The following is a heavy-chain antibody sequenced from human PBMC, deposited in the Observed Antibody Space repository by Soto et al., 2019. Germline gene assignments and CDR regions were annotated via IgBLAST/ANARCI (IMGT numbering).Heavy chain of an antibody. D-gene: IGHD3-22*01. Sequence: EVQLVESGGGLVKPGGSLRLSCAASGFTFSNAWMNWVRQAPGKGLEWVGRIKSKTDGGTTDYAAPVKGRFTISRDDSKNTLYLQMNSLKTEDTAVYYCTTQQLYYDSSFAFDYWGQGTLVTVSS. CDR3: TTQQLYYDSSFAFDY. V-gene: IGHV3-15*07. CDR1: GFTFSNAW. J-gene: IGHJ4*02. CDR2: IKSKTDGGTT.